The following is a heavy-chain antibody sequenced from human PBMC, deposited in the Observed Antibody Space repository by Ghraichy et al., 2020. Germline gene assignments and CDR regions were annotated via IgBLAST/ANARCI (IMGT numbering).Heavy chain of an antibody. V-gene: IGHV3-21*06. J-gene: IGHJ4*02. CDR2: ITSSSVYI. CDR3: ARGFEYTSSSVSQFDF. Sequence: GGSLRLSCAASGFNFKNYNMNWVRQAPGKGLEWVSSITSSSVYIYYADSVKGRFTITRDNAKNSLYLQMKSLGAEDSAVYFCARGFEYTSSSVSQFDFWGQGTLVTVSS. D-gene: IGHD6-6*01. CDR1: GFNFKNYN.